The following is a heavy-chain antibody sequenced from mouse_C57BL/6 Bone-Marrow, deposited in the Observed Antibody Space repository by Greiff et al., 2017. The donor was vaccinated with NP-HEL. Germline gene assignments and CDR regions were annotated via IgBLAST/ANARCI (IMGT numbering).Heavy chain of an antibody. J-gene: IGHJ3*01. Sequence: QVQLQQPGAELVRPGSSVKLSCKASGYTFTSYWMHWVKQRPIQGLEWIGNIAPSDSDTTYNQNFKDKATLTVNKSSSTDYMQLSILTSEDSAVYDSAREGFAYWGPGTLVTVSA. CDR1: GYTFTSYW. V-gene: IGHV1-52*01. CDR3: AREGFAY. CDR2: IAPSDSDT.